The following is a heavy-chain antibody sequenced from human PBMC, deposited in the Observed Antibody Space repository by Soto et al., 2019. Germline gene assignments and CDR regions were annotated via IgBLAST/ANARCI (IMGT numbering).Heavy chain of an antibody. J-gene: IGHJ3*02. D-gene: IGHD3-10*01. CDR2: IYYSGST. V-gene: IGHV4-39*01. Sequence: SETLSLTCTVSGGSISSSSFYWGWIRQPPGKGLEWIGSIYYSGSTYYNPSLKSRVTISVDTSKNQFSLKLSSVTAADTAVYYCARQVNPWAQGAFDIWGQGTMVTVSS. CDR3: ARQVNPWAQGAFDI. CDR1: GGSISSSSFY.